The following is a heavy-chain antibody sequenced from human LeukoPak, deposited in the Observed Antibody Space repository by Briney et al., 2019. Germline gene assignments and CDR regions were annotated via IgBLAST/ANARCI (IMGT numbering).Heavy chain of an antibody. D-gene: IGHD2-2*01. Sequence: PGGSLRLSCTASGFTFSNAWMTWVRQAPGKGLEWVVRIKSKIEGGTTDYAAPVKGRFTISRDDSRNTLYLQLSSLKTEDTAVYYCTTDYGSYSASCWIDYWGQGTLVTVSS. V-gene: IGHV3-15*01. CDR1: GFTFSNAW. J-gene: IGHJ4*02. CDR3: TTDYGSYSASCWIDY. CDR2: IKSKIEGGTT.